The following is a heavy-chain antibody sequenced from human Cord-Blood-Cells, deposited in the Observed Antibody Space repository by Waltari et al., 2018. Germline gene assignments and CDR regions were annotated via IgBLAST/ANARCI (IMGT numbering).Heavy chain of an antibody. CDR2: ISGSGGST. Sequence: EVQLLESGGGLVQPGGSLRLSCAASGFTFSSYAMSWFRRAPGKGLEWVSAISGSGGSTYYADSVKGRFTISRDNSKNTLYLQMNSLRAEDTAVYYCAKGLPNAYDAFDIWGQGTMVTVSS. CDR1: GFTFSSYA. CDR3: AKGLPNAYDAFDI. V-gene: IGHV3-23*01. J-gene: IGHJ3*02.